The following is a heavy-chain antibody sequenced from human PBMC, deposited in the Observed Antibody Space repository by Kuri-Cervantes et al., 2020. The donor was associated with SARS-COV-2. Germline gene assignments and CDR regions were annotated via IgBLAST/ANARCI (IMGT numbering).Heavy chain of an antibody. CDR1: GYTFTGYY. V-gene: IGHV1-2*02. D-gene: IGHD4-11*01. CDR3: ARAVSNPYYDYYMDV. Sequence: ASVKVSCKASGYTFTGYYMHWVRQAPGQGLEWMGWINTNSGGTNYAQKFQGRVTMTRDTSISTAYMELSSLRSEDTAVYYCARAVSNPYYDYYMDVWGKGTTVTVSS. CDR2: INTNSGGT. J-gene: IGHJ6*03.